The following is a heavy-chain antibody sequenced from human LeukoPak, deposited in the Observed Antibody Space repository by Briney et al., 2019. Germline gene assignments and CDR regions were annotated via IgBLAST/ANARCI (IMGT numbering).Heavy chain of an antibody. V-gene: IGHV4-59*08. J-gene: IGHJ3*02. D-gene: IGHD6-19*01. CDR2: IYYSGST. CDR1: GGSISSYY. Sequence: TSETLSLTRTVSGGSISSYYWSWIRQPPGKGLEWIGYIYYSGSTNYNPSLKSRVTISVDTSKNQFSLKLSSVTAADTAVYYCARRNSSGWSGDAFDIWGQGTMVTVSS. CDR3: ARRNSSGWSGDAFDI.